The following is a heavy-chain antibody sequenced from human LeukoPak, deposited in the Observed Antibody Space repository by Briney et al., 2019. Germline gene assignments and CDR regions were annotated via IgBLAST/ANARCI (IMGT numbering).Heavy chain of an antibody. J-gene: IGHJ3*02. CDR2: IYYSGST. V-gene: IGHV4-39*01. D-gene: IGHD6-13*01. CDR1: GGSISSSSYY. CDR3: ARRRYSSSWSDAFDI. Sequence: SVTLSLTCTVSGGSISSSSYYWGWIRQPPGKGLEWIGSIYYSGSTYYNPSLKSRVTISVDTSKNQFSLKLSSVTAADTAVYYCARRRYSSSWSDAFDIWGQGTMVTVSS.